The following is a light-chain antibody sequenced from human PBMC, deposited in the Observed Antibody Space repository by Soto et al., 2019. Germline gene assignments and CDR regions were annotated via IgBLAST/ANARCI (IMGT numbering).Light chain of an antibody. J-gene: IGKJ4*01. CDR1: QSISSY. CDR3: QQSYSSPPF. Sequence: DIQMTQSPSSLSAFVGDRVTITCRASQSISSYLNWXXXXXXXAPKLLIYAASSLQSGVPSRFSGSGSGTDFTLTISSLQPEDFGTYYCQQSYSSPPFFGGGTKVDIK. CDR2: AAS. V-gene: IGKV1-39*01.